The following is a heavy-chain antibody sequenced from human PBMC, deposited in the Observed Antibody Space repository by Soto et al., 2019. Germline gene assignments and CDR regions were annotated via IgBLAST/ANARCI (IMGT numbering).Heavy chain of an antibody. CDR3: AHRYCSGGSCYMSFDY. J-gene: IGHJ4*02. D-gene: IGHD2-15*01. V-gene: IGHV2-5*02. Sequence: SGPTLVNPTQTLTLTCTFSGFSLTRSGVGVAWIRQPPGKALEWLALIYWGDEKLYSPSLKSRLTISKDTSKNQVVLTMTNMEPVDTATYYCAHRYCSGGSCYMSFDYWGQGTLVTVSS. CDR2: IYWGDEK. CDR1: GFSLTRSGVG.